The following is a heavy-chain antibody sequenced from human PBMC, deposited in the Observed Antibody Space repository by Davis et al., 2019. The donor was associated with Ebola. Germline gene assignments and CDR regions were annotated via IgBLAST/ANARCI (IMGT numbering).Heavy chain of an antibody. Sequence: GESLKISCKASGYSFTSYFISWVRQMPGKGLEWMGRIDPSDSYTNYSPSFQGHVTISADKSISTAYLQWSSLKASDSAMYYCARQWTQLDGHFDYWGQGTLGTVSS. D-gene: IGHD6-13*01. CDR3: ARQWTQLDGHFDY. CDR1: GYSFTSYF. CDR2: IDPSDSYT. J-gene: IGHJ4*02. V-gene: IGHV5-10-1*01.